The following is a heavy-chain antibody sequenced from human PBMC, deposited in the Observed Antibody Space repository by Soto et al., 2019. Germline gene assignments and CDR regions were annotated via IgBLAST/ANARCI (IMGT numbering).Heavy chain of an antibody. J-gene: IGHJ4*02. D-gene: IGHD6-13*01. CDR2: LYSDGRT. CDR1: GFIVISSY. V-gene: IGHV3-53*02. CDR3: ARCSGWYGQCYFDC. Sequence: DVQLVETGGGLIQPGGSLRLACAASGFIVISSYMSWVRQAPGKGLEWVSVLYSDGRTYYADSVKGRFTISRDNSKNTLYLQMNSLSAEDTAVYYCARCSGWYGQCYFDCWGQGTLFTVSS.